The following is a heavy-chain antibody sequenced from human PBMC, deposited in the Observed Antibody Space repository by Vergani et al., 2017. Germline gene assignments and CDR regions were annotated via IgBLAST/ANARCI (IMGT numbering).Heavy chain of an antibody. Sequence: QVQLVQSGAEVKKPGASVKVSCKASGYTFTSYYMHWVRQAPGQGLEWMGIINPSGGSTSYAQKFQGRVTITADESTSTAYMELSSLRSEDTAVYYCARAVTYYYYGMDVWGQGTTVTVSS. J-gene: IGHJ6*02. CDR2: INPSGGST. D-gene: IGHD4-23*01. CDR3: ARAVTYYYYGMDV. CDR1: GYTFTSYY. V-gene: IGHV1-46*01.